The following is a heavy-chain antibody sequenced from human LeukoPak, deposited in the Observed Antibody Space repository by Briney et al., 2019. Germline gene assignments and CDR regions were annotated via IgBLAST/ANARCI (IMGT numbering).Heavy chain of an antibody. CDR3: ARGEDVGGYCSGGSCSDDY. V-gene: IGHV3-21*01. CDR2: ISSSSSYI. D-gene: IGHD2-15*01. Sequence: PGGSLRLSCAASGFTFSSYSMNWVRQAPGKGLEWVSSISSSSSYIYYADSVKGRFTISRDNAKNSLYLQMNSLRAEDTAVYYCARGEDVGGYCSGGSCSDDYWGQGTLVTVSS. CDR1: GFTFSSYS. J-gene: IGHJ4*02.